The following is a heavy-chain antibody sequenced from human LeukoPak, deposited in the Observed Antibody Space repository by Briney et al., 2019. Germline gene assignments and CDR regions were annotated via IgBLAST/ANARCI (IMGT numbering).Heavy chain of an antibody. CDR3: ARGTDYDFWSGYLQKTCWFDP. D-gene: IGHD3-3*01. CDR1: GGTFSSYA. Sequence: SVKVSCKASGGTFSSYAISWVRQAPGQGLEWMGGIIPIFGTANYAQKFQGRVTITTDTSTSTAYMELRSLRSDDTAVYYCARGTDYDFWSGYLQKTCWFDPWGQGTLVTVSS. V-gene: IGHV1-69*05. J-gene: IGHJ5*02. CDR2: IIPIFGTA.